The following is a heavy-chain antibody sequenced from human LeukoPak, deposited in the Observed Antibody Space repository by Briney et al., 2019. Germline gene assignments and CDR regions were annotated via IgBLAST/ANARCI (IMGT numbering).Heavy chain of an antibody. CDR2: IYSGVGT. V-gene: IGHV3-53*01. CDR3: VRAENGMDV. J-gene: IGHJ6*02. CDR1: GFTLSSNY. Sequence: GGSLRLSCAASGFTLSSNYMSWVRQAPGKGLEWVSAIYSGVGTNYADSVKGRFTISRDNSRNTLYLQMNSLRAEDTAVYYCVRAENGMDVWGRGTAVTVS.